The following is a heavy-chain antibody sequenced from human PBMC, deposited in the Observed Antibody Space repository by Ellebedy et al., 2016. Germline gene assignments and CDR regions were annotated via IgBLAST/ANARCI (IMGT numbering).Heavy chain of an antibody. Sequence: GESLKISCAASGFTVSSNYMSWVRQAPGKGLEWVAVISYDGSNKYYADSVKGRFTISRDNSKNTLYLQMNSLRAEDTAVYYCARGPTVMDYYYYGMDVWGQGTTVTVSS. CDR3: ARGPTVMDYYYYGMDV. CDR2: ISYDGSNK. D-gene: IGHD4-17*01. J-gene: IGHJ6*02. CDR1: GFTVSSNY. V-gene: IGHV3-30-3*01.